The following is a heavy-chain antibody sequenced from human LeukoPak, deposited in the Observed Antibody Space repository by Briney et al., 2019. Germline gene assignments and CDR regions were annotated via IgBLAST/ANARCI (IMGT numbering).Heavy chain of an antibody. D-gene: IGHD3-22*01. CDR2: IVVGSGNT. CDR1: GFTFTSSA. Sequence: SVKVSCKASGFTFTSSAMQWVRQARGQRLEWIGWIVVGSGNTNYAQKFQERVTITRDMSTSTAYMELTSLRSEDTAVYYCAADLNYYDCSGSGDYWGQGTLVTVSS. J-gene: IGHJ4*02. CDR3: AADLNYYDCSGSGDY. V-gene: IGHV1-58*02.